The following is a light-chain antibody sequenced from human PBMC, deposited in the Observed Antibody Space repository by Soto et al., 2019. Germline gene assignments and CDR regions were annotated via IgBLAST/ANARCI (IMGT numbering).Light chain of an antibody. CDR2: DAS. CDR1: QSVSSY. CDR3: QQYGSSPRT. Sequence: ENVLTQSPATLSLSPGERATLSCRASQSVSSYLAWYQQKPGQAPRLLIYDASNRATGIPARFSGSGSGTDFTLTISSLEPEDFAVYYCQQYGSSPRTFGQGTKVDI. J-gene: IGKJ1*01. V-gene: IGKV3-20*01.